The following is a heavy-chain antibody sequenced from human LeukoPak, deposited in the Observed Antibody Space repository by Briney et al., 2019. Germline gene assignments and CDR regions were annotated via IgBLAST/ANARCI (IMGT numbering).Heavy chain of an antibody. D-gene: IGHD3-9*01. V-gene: IGHV3-7*01. CDR1: GFTFSNYG. CDR3: ARDLKGTYYDILTGYYIGPPHFDY. J-gene: IGHJ4*02. Sequence: GGSLRLSCAASGFTFSNYGMSWVRQAPGKGLEWVAYIKQDGSEKYYVDSVKGRFTISRDNAKNSLYLQMNSLRAEDTAVYYCARDLKGTYYDILTGYYIGPPHFDYWGQGTLVTVSS. CDR2: IKQDGSEK.